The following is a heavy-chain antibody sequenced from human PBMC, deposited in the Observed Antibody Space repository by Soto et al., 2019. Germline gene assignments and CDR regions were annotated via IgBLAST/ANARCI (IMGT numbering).Heavy chain of an antibody. Sequence: SETLSLTCAVYGGSFSGYYWSWIRQPPGKGLEWIGEINHSGSTNYNPSLKSRVTISVGTSKNQFSLKLSSVTAADTAVYYCARVFASARYYYMDVWGKGTTVTVSS. J-gene: IGHJ6*03. V-gene: IGHV4-34*01. CDR2: INHSGST. D-gene: IGHD3-3*01. CDR1: GGSFSGYY. CDR3: ARVFASARYYYMDV.